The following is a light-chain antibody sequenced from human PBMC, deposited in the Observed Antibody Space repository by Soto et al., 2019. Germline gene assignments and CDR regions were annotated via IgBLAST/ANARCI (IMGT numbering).Light chain of an antibody. Sequence: DIQMTQSPSSLSASVGDRVTITCRASQSVSTYLNWYQQKLGKAPKLLIYAASSLQSGVPSRFTGGGSGTDFTVTISSLEPEDCATYYCQQSYNSRYTFGQGTKLEIK. V-gene: IGKV1-39*01. CDR1: QSVSTY. CDR3: QQSYNSRYT. J-gene: IGKJ2*01. CDR2: AAS.